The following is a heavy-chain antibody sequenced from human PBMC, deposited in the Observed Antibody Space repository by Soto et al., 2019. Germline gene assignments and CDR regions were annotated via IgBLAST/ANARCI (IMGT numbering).Heavy chain of an antibody. J-gene: IGHJ4*02. CDR2: IHYSGST. CDR3: AAHDSGVYYAEY. D-gene: IGHD3-22*01. V-gene: IGHV4-39*01. CDR1: GDSVTISDYY. Sequence: QLKLQESGPGLVKPSETLSLTCTVSGDSVTISDYYWGWIRQPPGEGLEWIGRIHYSGSTYYNPSLKGRVTISGDTSKKQFSLKLTSVTAADAAVYYCAAHDSGVYYAEYWGQGTLVTVSA.